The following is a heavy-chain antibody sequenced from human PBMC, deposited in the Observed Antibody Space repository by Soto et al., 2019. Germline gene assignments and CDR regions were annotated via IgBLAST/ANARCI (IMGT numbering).Heavy chain of an antibody. CDR3: ARDLSVVPMVRGVSNWFDP. J-gene: IGHJ5*02. V-gene: IGHV3-21*01. CDR2: ISSSSSYI. D-gene: IGHD3-10*01. Sequence: PGGSLRLSCAASGFTFSSYSMNWVRQAPGKGLEWVSSISSSSSYIYYADSVKGRFTISRDNAKNSLYLQMNSLRAEDTAVYYCARDLSVVPMVRGVSNWFDPWGQGTLVTVSS. CDR1: GFTFSSYS.